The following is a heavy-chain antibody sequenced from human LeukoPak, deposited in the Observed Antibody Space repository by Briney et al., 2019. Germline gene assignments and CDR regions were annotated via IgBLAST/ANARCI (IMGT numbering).Heavy chain of an antibody. CDR1: GGSISSGDYY. J-gene: IGHJ1*01. CDR3: ARHLNYYDRKGYFQH. Sequence: PSQTLSLTCTVSGGSISSGDYYWSWIRQPPGKGLEWIGYIYYSGSTYYNPSLKSRVTISVDTSKNQFSLKLSSVTAADTAVYYCARHLNYYDRKGYFQHWGQGTLVTVSS. D-gene: IGHD3-22*01. CDR2: IYYSGST. V-gene: IGHV4-30-4*08.